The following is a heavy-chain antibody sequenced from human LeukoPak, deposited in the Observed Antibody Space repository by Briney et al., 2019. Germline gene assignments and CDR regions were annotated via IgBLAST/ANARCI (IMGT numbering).Heavy chain of an antibody. Sequence: EASVKVSCKASGYTFTSYAMGWVRQAPGHGLEWMGWINTNTGNPTYAQGFTGRFVFSLDTSVSTAYLQISSLEAEDTAVYYCASFFCINGVCYYLDYWGQGTLVTVSS. J-gene: IGHJ4*02. V-gene: IGHV7-4-1*02. CDR2: INTNTGNP. CDR1: GYTFTSYA. CDR3: ASFFCINGVCYYLDY. D-gene: IGHD2-8*01.